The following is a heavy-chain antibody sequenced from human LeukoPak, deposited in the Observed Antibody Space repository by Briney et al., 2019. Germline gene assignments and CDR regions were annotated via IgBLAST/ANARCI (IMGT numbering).Heavy chain of an antibody. J-gene: IGHJ4*02. Sequence: GGSLRLSCAASGFTFSSYAMHWVRQAPGKGLEYVSAISSNGGSTYYANSVKGRFTISRDNAKNSLYLQMNSLRAEDTAVYYCATTPGIAVSDYWGQGTLVTVSS. CDR1: GFTFSSYA. V-gene: IGHV3-64*01. CDR3: ATTPGIAVSDY. CDR2: ISSNGGST. D-gene: IGHD6-19*01.